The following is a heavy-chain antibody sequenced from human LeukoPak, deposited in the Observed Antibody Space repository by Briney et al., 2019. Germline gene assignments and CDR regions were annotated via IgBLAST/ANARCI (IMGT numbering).Heavy chain of an antibody. CDR1: VFTFSSYS. J-gene: IGHJ5*02. V-gene: IGHV3-21*01. CDR3: ARDGAAGGHGVPHT. Sequence: GGSLRLSCATSVFTFSSYSLNWVLHSPAKGLEWVSSISSSSYIYYSNSVKGRFTISRYNAKNSLYLQMNTLRAEDTAVYHCARDGAAGGHGVPHTWGQGTLVTVSS. CDR2: ISSSSYI. D-gene: IGHD4-17*01.